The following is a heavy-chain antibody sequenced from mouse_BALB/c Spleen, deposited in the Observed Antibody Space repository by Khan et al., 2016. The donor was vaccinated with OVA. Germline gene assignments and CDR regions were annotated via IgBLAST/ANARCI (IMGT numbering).Heavy chain of an antibody. Sequence: VQLKESGAELVKPGASVKMSCTASGFNIKDTYMHWVKQRPEQGLEWIGRIDPANGNTKYDQKFQGKATITADTSSNTAYLQLSSLTSEDTAVYYCAREGNHYYAMDYWGQGTSVTVSS. CDR3: AREGNHYYAMDY. D-gene: IGHD2-1*01. J-gene: IGHJ4*01. V-gene: IGHV14-3*02. CDR1: GFNIKDTY. CDR2: IDPANGNT.